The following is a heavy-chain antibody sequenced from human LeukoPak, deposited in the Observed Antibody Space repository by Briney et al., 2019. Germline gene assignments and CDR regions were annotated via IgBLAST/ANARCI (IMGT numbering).Heavy chain of an antibody. J-gene: IGHJ3*02. CDR2: INPNSGGT. V-gene: IGHV1-2*02. D-gene: IGHD6-13*01. CDR1: GYTFTGYY. CDR3: ARFGGSRSIAAAGPDAFDI. Sequence: GASVKVSCKASGYTFTGYYMHWVRQAPGQGLEWMGWINPNSGGTNYAQKFQGRVTMTRDTSISTAYMELSRLRSDDTAVYYCARFGGSRSIAAAGPDAFDIWGQGTMVTVSS.